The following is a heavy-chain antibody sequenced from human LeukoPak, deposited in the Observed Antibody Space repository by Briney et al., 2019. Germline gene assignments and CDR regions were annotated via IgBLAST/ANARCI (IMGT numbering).Heavy chain of an antibody. CDR2: INHSGST. CDR1: GGSFSGYY. J-gene: IGHJ4*02. V-gene: IGHV4-34*01. CDR3: ARGRRRAPSMVAGHFDY. D-gene: IGHD3-10*01. Sequence: SETLSLTCAVYGGSFSGYYWSWIRQPPGKGLEWIGEINHSGSTNYNPSLKSRVTISVDTSKNQFSLKLSSVTAADTAVYYCARGRRRAPSMVAGHFDYWGQGTLVTVSS.